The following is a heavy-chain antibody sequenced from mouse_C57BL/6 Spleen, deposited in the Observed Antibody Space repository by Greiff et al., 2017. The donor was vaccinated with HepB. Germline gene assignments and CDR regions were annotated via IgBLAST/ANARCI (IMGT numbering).Heavy chain of an antibody. J-gene: IGHJ1*03. CDR1: GYTFTSYW. D-gene: IGHD1-1*01. V-gene: IGHV1-50*01. CDR2: IDPSDSYT. Sequence: QVQLQQPGAELVKPGASVKLSCKASGYTFTSYWMQWVKQRPGQGLEWIGEIDPSDSYTNYNQKFKGKATLTVDTSSSTAYMQLSSLTSEDSAVYYCARGRRDYYGSSHWGVCVWGRVTTVTVSS. CDR3: ARGRRDYYGSSHWGVCV.